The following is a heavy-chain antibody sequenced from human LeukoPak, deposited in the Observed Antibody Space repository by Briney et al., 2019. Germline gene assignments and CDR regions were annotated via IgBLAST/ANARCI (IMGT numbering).Heavy chain of an antibody. D-gene: IGHD6-13*01. Sequence: GGSLRLSCAASGFTVSSNYMSWVRQAPGKGLEWVSVIYSGGSTYYADSVKGRFTISRDNSKNTLYLQMNSLRAEDTAVYYCAREGRTGGSSWYGSFDYWGQGTLVTVSS. CDR3: AREGRTGGSSWYGSFDY. J-gene: IGHJ4*02. CDR2: IYSGGST. CDR1: GFTVSSNY. V-gene: IGHV3-53*05.